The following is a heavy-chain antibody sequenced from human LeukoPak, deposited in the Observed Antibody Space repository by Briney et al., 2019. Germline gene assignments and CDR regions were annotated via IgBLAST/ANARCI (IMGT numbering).Heavy chain of an antibody. Sequence: PSETLSLTCTVSGGSISGYYWSWIRQPAGKGLEWIGRVYTSGSTNYNPSLKSRVTISVDTSKNQFSLKLSSVTAADTAVYYCARGGPLDTWFDPWGQGTLVTVSS. D-gene: IGHD3-10*01. CDR2: VYTSGST. V-gene: IGHV4-4*07. CDR3: ARGGPLDTWFDP. J-gene: IGHJ5*02. CDR1: GGSISGYY.